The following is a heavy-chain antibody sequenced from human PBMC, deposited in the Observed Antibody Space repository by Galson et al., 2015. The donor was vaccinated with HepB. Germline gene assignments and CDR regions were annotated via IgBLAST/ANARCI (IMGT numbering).Heavy chain of an antibody. D-gene: IGHD5-12*01. CDR2: IRSKGYSGTT. CDR1: GFTFGDYA. J-gene: IGHJ4*02. Sequence: SLRLSCAASGFTFGDYAMSWFRQAPGKGLEWVGSIRSKGYSGTTEYAASVKGRFTISRDDSKSIAYLRMNSLKIEDTAVYYCTRDRKGGYGPFDYWGQGTLVTVSS. V-gene: IGHV3-49*03. CDR3: TRDRKGGYGPFDY.